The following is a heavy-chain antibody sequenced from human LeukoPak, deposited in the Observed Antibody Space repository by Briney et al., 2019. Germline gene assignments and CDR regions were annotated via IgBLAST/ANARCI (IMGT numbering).Heavy chain of an antibody. J-gene: IGHJ6*02. CDR2: ISSSGSPI. Sequence: GGSLRLSCAASGFRFSDFSMNWVRQAPGKGLEWISYISSSGSPIYYADSVKGRFTIARDNAKNSLFLQMNSLRAEDTAVYYCARVPKFSAIFGWGRGTTVTVSS. CDR3: ARVPKFSAIFG. CDR1: GFRFSDFS. D-gene: IGHD3-3*01. V-gene: IGHV3-48*01.